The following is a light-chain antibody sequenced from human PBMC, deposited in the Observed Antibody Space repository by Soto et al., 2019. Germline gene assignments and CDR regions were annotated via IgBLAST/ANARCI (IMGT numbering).Light chain of an antibody. CDR1: QGIRND. Sequence: DIQITKSPTSLSASVGDRVISTCRASQGIRNDLGWYQQKPGKAPKSLIYAASSLQSGVPSRFSGSGSGTEFTLTISSLQPEDVATYYCQKYNTAPRTFGPGTKVDIK. J-gene: IGKJ3*01. V-gene: IGKV1-17*01. CDR2: AAS. CDR3: QKYNTAPRT.